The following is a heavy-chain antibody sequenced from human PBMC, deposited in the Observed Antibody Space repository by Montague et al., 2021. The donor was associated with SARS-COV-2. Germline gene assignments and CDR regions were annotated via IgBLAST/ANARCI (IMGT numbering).Heavy chain of an antibody. D-gene: IGHD3-10*01. CDR1: GDSITCGDCY. J-gene: IGHJ4*02. Sequence: TLSLTCSVSGDSITCGDCYWTWIRQHPGKGLEWIRYIHDSGTTYCTPSLKSRLTISRDTSKNEFSLGLSSVTAADTAVYYCARGLYGGGNNDKGTDSWGPGALVTVSS. V-gene: IGHV4-31*03. CDR3: ARGLYGGGNNDKGTDS. CDR2: IHDSGTT.